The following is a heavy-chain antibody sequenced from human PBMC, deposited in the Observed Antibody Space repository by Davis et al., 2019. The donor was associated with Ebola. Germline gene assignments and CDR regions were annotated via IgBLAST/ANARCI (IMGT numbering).Heavy chain of an antibody. V-gene: IGHV1-3*01. D-gene: IGHD6-19*01. J-gene: IGHJ6*04. CDR1: GYTFTSYA. CDR3: ARDGYSSGWYNDYGMDV. Sequence: AASVKVSCKASGYTFTSYAMHWVRQAPGQRLEWMGWINAGNGNTNYAQKLQGRVTMTTDTSMSTAYMELRSLRSDDTAVYYCARDGYSSGWYNDYGMDVWGKGTTVTVSS. CDR2: INAGNGNT.